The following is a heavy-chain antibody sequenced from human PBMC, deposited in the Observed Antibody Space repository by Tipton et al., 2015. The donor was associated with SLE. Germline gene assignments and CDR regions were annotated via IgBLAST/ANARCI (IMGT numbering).Heavy chain of an antibody. D-gene: IGHD3-22*01. CDR2: VCNSVST. Sequence: TLSLTCTVSGGSISSSSYYWGWIRQSPGKGLEWIACVCNSVSTNYDPSLKSRGTISVDTSKNHFSLELTSVTAADTAVYYCARETSRMALIVVAIGAYDIWGQGRMVTVSS. CDR1: GGSISSSSYY. V-gene: IGHV4-61*05. J-gene: IGHJ3*02. CDR3: ARETSRMALIVVAIGAYDI.